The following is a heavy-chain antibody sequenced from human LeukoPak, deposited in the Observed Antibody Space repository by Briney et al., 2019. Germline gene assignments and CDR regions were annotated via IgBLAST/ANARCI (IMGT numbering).Heavy chain of an antibody. CDR2: ISSSSSYI. Sequence: GGSLRLSCAASGFTFKTYTMHWVRQAPGMGLEWVSSISSSSSYIYYADSVKGRFTISRDNAKNSLYLQMNSPRAEDTAVYYCASAPRLVYYFDYWGQGTLVTVSS. CDR3: ASAPRLVYYFDY. D-gene: IGHD6-6*01. V-gene: IGHV3-21*01. CDR1: GFTFKTYT. J-gene: IGHJ4*02.